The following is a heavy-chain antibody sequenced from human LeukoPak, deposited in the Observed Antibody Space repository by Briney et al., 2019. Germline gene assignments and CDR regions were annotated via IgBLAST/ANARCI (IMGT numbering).Heavy chain of an antibody. CDR3: ARSGLGIENYYYYMDV. CDR2: TYYTGFT. V-gene: IGHV4-31*03. J-gene: IGHJ6*03. CDR1: GASTSSDGFY. D-gene: IGHD1-14*01. Sequence: SQTLSLTCTVSGASTSSDGFYWSWSRQLPGKGLEWIGHTYYTGFTYCKPSLKRRVTMSGDTSQNQFSLRMSSMTAAVTAVYYCARSGLGIENYYYYMDVWGKGTTVTVS.